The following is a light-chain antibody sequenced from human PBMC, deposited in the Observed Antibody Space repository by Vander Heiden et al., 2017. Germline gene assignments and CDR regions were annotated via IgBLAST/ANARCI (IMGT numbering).Light chain of an antibody. V-gene: IGKV4-1*01. J-gene: IGKJ1*01. Sequence: DIVMTQSPDSLAVSLGERATINCKSSQSILHSSDNKDYLAWYQQKPGQPPKLLISWASTRESGVPDRFSGSGSGTDFTLTISGLQAEDVAVYYCQQYYDTGTFGQGTKVEIK. CDR2: WAS. CDR3: QQYYDTGT. CDR1: QSILHSSDNKDY.